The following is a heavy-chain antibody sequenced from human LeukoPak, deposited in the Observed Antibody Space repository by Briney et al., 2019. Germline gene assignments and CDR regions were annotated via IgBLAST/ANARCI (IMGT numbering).Heavy chain of an antibody. CDR2: IWYDGSNK. D-gene: IGHD3-22*01. J-gene: IGHJ4*02. CDR3: ASHYDSSGKPFDY. V-gene: IGHV3-33*08. CDR1: GFTFSSYA. Sequence: GGSLRLSCAASGFTFSSYAMHWVRQAPGKGLEWVAVIWYDGSNKYYADSVKGRFTISRDNSKNTLYLQMNSLRAEDTAVYYCASHYDSSGKPFDYWGQGTLVTVSS.